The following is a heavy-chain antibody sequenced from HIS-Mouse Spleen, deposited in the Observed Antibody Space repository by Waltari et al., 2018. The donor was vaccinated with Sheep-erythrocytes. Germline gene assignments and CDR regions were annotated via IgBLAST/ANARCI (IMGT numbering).Heavy chain of an antibody. D-gene: IGHD3-3*01. CDR2: IYYSGST. J-gene: IGHJ5*02. Sequence: QLQLQESGPGLVKPSETLSLTCTVPGGSISSRXSXWGXXRQPPGKGLEWIGSIYYSGSTYYNPSLKSRVTISVDTSKNQFSLKLSSVTAADTTVYYCARVPPGYYDFWSGPTGPRWFDPWGQGTLVTVSS. CDR1: GGSISSRXSX. CDR3: ARVPPGYYDFWSGPTGPRWFDP. V-gene: IGHV4-39*07.